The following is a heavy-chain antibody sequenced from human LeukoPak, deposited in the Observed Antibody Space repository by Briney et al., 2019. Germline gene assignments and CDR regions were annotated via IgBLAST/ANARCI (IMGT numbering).Heavy chain of an antibody. J-gene: IGHJ5*02. V-gene: IGHV1-3*01. CDR2: IHAGNDNT. CDR1: GYTFTSYA. CDR3: ARDLGYCTGGTCYPNWFDP. Sequence: ASVKVSCEASGYTFTSYAMHWVRQAPGQRLEWMGWIHAGNDNTKYSQKFQGRVTITRDTSASTAYMELNSLRSEDTAVYYCARDLGYCTGGTCYPNWFDPWGQGTLVTVSS. D-gene: IGHD2-15*01.